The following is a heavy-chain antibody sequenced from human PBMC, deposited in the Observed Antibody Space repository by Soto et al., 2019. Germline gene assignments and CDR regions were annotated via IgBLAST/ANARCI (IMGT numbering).Heavy chain of an antibody. D-gene: IGHD4-17*01. CDR1: GFTFSSYT. V-gene: IGHV3-23*01. J-gene: IGHJ4*02. Sequence: AGGSLRLSCESSGFTFSSYTMSWVRRSPTKGLEWVAGISGDGSITLFPDSLKGRFTVSRDNAKNSLTLQMNNLRAEDTAIYYGSKGVRDYGDFDYWGQGAQVTVSS. CDR2: ISGDGSIT. CDR3: SKGVRDYGDFDY.